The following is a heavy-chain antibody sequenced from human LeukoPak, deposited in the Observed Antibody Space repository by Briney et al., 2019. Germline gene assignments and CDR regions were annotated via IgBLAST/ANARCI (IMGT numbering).Heavy chain of an antibody. Sequence: SETLSLTCTVSDASISGYYWSWIRQPPGKGLEWIGSIHFSGSTNYNPSLRSRVTISVDTSKNQLSLKLSSVTAADTAVYYCARQRIVGATRDFDYWGQGTLVTVSS. CDR2: IHFSGST. CDR1: DASISGYY. V-gene: IGHV4-59*01. CDR3: ARQRIVGATRDFDY. J-gene: IGHJ4*02. D-gene: IGHD1-26*01.